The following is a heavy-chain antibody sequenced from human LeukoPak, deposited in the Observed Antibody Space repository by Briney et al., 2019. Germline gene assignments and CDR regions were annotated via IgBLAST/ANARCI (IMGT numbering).Heavy chain of an antibody. D-gene: IGHD6-13*01. V-gene: IGHV3-21*01. CDR1: GFTFSSYS. Sequence: GGSLRLSCAASGFTFSSYSMNWVRQAPGKGLEWVSSISISNSYIYYADSVEGRFTISRDNAKNSLYLQMNSLRAEDTAVYYCARVEAAAVHLNYWGQGTLVTVSS. J-gene: IGHJ4*02. CDR3: ARVEAAAVHLNY. CDR2: ISISNSYI.